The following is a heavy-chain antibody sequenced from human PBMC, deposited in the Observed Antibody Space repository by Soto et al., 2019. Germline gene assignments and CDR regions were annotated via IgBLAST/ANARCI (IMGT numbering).Heavy chain of an antibody. Sequence: EVQLLESGGGLVQPGGSLRLSCAASGFTFSSYAMSWVRQAPGKGLEWVSAISGSGGSTYYADSVKGRFTISRDNSKNTLYLQMNSLRAEDTAVYYCAKDQARYDFWSGYYQANWAFDIWGQGTMVTVSS. V-gene: IGHV3-23*01. J-gene: IGHJ3*02. D-gene: IGHD3-3*01. CDR2: ISGSGGST. CDR1: GFTFSSYA. CDR3: AKDQARYDFWSGYYQANWAFDI.